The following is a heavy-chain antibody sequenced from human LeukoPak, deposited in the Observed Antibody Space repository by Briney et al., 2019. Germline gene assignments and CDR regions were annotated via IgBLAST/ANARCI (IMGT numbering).Heavy chain of an antibody. J-gene: IGHJ4*02. CDR1: GGSISSGGYY. D-gene: IGHD1-26*01. CDR2: INHSGST. CDR3: ARMGAVTFGY. V-gene: IGHV4-39*07. Sequence: SETLSLTCTVSGGSISSGGYYWSWIRQPPGKGLEWIGEINHSGSTNYNPSLKSRVTISVDTSKNQFSLKLSSVTAADTAVYYCARMGAVTFGYWGQGTLVTVSS.